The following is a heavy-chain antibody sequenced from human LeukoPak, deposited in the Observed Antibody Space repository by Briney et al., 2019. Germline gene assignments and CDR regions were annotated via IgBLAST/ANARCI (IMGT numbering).Heavy chain of an antibody. CDR1: DYSISGGYY. J-gene: IGHJ4*02. V-gene: IGHV4-38-2*02. Sequence: SETLSLTCSVSDYSISGGYYWGWIRQPPGKGLEWIGYIYYSGSTNYNPSLKSRVTISVDTSKNQFSLKLSSVTAADTAVYYCARFGGSGSYYTLRGGFDYWGQGTLVTVSS. CDR3: ARFGGSGSYYTLRGGFDY. CDR2: IYYSGST. D-gene: IGHD3-10*01.